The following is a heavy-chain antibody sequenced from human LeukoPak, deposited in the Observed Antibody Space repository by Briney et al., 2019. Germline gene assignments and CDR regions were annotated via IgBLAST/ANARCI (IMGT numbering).Heavy chain of an antibody. CDR1: GYTFTSYD. D-gene: IGHD3-22*01. CDR2: MNPNSGNT. Sequence: ASVTVSCKASGYTFTSYDINWVRQATGQGLEGMGWMNPNSGNTDYAQKFQHRLTMTRNTYISTAYMELSSLTSEAAAMYYCARGLRDDSSGCQTHWGQGTLVTVSS. CDR3: ARGLRDDSSGCQTH. V-gene: IGHV1-8*02. J-gene: IGHJ4*02.